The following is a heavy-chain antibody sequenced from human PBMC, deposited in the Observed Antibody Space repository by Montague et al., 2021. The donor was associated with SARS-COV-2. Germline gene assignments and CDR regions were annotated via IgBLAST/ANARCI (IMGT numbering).Heavy chain of an antibody. CDR1: GASFSGYY. Sequence: SETLSLTCAVYGASFSGYYWSWIRQPPGKGLEWIGEINHSGSTNYNPSLKSRVTISVDTSKNQFSLKLSSVTAADTAVYYCAIPMVRGFSRAFDIWGQGTTVTVS. D-gene: IGHD3-10*01. CDR3: AIPMVRGFSRAFDI. CDR2: INHSGST. V-gene: IGHV4-34*01. J-gene: IGHJ3*02.